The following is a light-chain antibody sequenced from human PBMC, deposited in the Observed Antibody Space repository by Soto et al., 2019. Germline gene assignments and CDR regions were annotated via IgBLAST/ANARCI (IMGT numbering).Light chain of an antibody. J-gene: IGKJ1*01. V-gene: IGKV1-39*01. CDR2: VAS. CDR3: QQSYLTPQT. Sequence: DIPMTQSPSSLSASVGDRVTITCRASQSISSYLNWYQQKPGKAPNLLIYVASNLQPGVPPRFSGSGSGTEFTLTISSLQPEDLATYYCQQSYLTPQTFGQGTKVEIK. CDR1: QSISSY.